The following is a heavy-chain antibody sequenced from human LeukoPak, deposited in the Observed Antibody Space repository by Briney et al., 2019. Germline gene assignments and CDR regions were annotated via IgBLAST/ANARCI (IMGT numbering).Heavy chain of an antibody. V-gene: IGHV3-30*18. CDR3: AKVVVVAATRAGHDY. CDR2: ISYDGSNK. D-gene: IGHD2-15*01. Sequence: GGSLRLSCAASGFTFSSYGVHWVRQAPGKGLEWVAVISYDGSNKYYADSVKGRFTISRDNSKNTLYLQMNSLRAEDTAVYYCAKVVVVAATRAGHDYWGQGTLVTVSS. CDR1: GFTFSSYG. J-gene: IGHJ4*02.